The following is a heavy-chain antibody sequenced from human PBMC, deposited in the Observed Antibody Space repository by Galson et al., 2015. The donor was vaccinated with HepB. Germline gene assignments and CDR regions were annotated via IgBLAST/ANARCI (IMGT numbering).Heavy chain of an antibody. J-gene: IGHJ6*02. CDR3: ARVEALDTAMAYYYYGMDV. CDR2: IIPIFGTA. D-gene: IGHD5-18*01. CDR1: GGTFSSYA. V-gene: IGHV1-69*06. Sequence: SVKVSCKASGGTFSSYAISWVRQAPGQGLEWMGGIIPIFGTANYAQKFQGRVTITADKSTSTAYMELSSLRSEDTAVYYCARVEALDTAMAYYYYGMDVWGQGTTVTVSS.